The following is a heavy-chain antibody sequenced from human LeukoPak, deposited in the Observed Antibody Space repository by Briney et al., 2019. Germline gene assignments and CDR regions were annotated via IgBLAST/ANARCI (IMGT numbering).Heavy chain of an antibody. J-gene: IGHJ6*04. CDR3: ARGGSSWPRTYYYYYGMDV. CDR1: GGTFSSYA. V-gene: IGHV1-2*04. D-gene: IGHD6-13*01. Sequence: ASVKVSCKASGGTFSSYAISWVRQAPGQGLEWMGWINPNSGGTNYAQKFQGWVTMTRDTSISTAYMELSRLRSDDTAVYYCARGGSSWPRTYYYYYGMDVWGKGTTVTVSS. CDR2: INPNSGGT.